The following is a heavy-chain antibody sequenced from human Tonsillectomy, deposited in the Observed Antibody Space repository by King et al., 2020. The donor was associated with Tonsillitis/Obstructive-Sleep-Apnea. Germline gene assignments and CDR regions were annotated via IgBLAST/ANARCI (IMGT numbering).Heavy chain of an antibody. CDR3: AHSDLPEVGWWD. Sequence: VQLVQSGGGLVKPGGSLRLSCEASGFTFSDDYMAWIRQAPGRGLEWVSYISRSSTYTNYADSVKGRFTISRDNAKNSLFLQMNNLRTEDTAVYYCAHSDLPEVGWWDGGQGTLLTVSS. D-gene: IGHD2-15*01. CDR1: GFTFSDDY. V-gene: IGHV3-11*05. CDR2: ISRSSTYT. J-gene: IGHJ4*02.